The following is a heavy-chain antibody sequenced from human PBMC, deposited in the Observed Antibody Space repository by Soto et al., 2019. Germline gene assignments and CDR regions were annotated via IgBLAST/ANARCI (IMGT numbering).Heavy chain of an antibody. J-gene: IGHJ6*04. D-gene: IGHD2-21*01. Sequence: EVQVVESGGGLVQPGGSLRLSCAASGFTFTSYWMTWVRQAPGRGLEWVAYINKDGSEKSYVDSVKGRFTISRDNAKSSLYLQVDRLRAADTAGYHCVREIESRLGGKGTTVIVSS. CDR1: GFTFTSYW. CDR3: VREIESRL. CDR2: INKDGSEK. V-gene: IGHV3-7*01.